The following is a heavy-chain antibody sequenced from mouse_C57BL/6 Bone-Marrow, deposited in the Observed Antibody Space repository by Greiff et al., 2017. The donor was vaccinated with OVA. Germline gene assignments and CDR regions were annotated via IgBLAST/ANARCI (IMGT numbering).Heavy chain of an antibody. Sequence: EVMLVESGEGLVKPGGSLKLSCAASGFTFSSYAMSWVRQTPEKRLEWVAYISSGGDYLYYADTVKGRFTISRDNARNTLYLQVSSLNSDDTAMYYCTSALTTVVATGYFDVWGTGTTVTVSS. CDR1: GFTFSSYA. CDR3: TSALTTVVATGYFDV. D-gene: IGHD1-1*01. J-gene: IGHJ1*03. CDR2: ISSGGDYL. V-gene: IGHV5-9-1*02.